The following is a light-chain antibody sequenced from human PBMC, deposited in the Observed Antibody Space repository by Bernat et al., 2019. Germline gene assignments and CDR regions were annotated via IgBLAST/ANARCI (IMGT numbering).Light chain of an antibody. J-gene: IGLJ1*01. CDR3: SSYTSSSSPYV. CDR2: EVS. V-gene: IGLV2-18*02. Sequence: QSALTQPPSVSGSPGQSVTISCTGTSSDVGSYNRVSWYQQPPGTAPKLMIYEVSNRPSGVPDRFSGSKSGNTASLTIAGLQAEDEADYYCSSYTSSSSPYVFGTGTNVTVL. CDR1: SSDVGSYNR.